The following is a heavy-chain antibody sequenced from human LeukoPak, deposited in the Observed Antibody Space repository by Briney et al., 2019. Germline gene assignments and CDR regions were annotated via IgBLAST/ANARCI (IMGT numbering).Heavy chain of an antibody. CDR1: GYTFSNYG. J-gene: IGHJ4*02. D-gene: IGHD6-19*01. CDR3: ARHSGSGWQALGY. Sequence: GASVKVSCKASGYTFSNYGISGVRQAPGLGLEWMGWTSYNGNTNYSQKFQDRVTMTTDTSTTTAYMELRSLESDDTAVYYCARHSGSGWQALGYWGQGTLVTVSS. V-gene: IGHV1-18*04. CDR2: TSYNGNT.